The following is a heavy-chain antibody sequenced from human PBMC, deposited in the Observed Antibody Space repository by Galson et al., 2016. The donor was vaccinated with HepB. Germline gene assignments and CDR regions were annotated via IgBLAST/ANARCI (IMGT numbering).Heavy chain of an antibody. CDR3: ARGAGVVPTAYKWFDP. Sequence: TLSLTCSVSGVSINKDYWSWIRQPPGKGLEWVGYIYHNGNTYYNPSLKSRVTMSVDRSKNRFSLKVSSVTAADTAVYYCARGAGVVPTAYKWFDPWGQGTLVTVSS. CDR1: GVSINKDY. J-gene: IGHJ5*02. CDR2: IYHNGNT. V-gene: IGHV4-30-2*01. D-gene: IGHD2-21*02.